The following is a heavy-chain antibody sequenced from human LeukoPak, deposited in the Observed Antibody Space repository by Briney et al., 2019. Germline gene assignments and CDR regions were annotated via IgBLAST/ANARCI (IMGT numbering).Heavy chain of an antibody. J-gene: IGHJ6*02. CDR2: ISGTAGNT. CDR3: ARGGGLDV. V-gene: IGHV3-23*01. CDR1: GFTFSSYA. Sequence: GGSLRLSCAASGFTFSSYAMSWVRQAPGKGLECVSTISGTAGNTYYADSVKGRFTISRDNSKNTPYLQMNSLRAEDTAVYHCARGGGLDVWGQGATVTVSS. D-gene: IGHD3-16*01.